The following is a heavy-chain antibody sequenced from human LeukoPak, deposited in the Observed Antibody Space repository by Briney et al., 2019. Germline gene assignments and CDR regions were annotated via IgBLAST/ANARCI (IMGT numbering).Heavy chain of an antibody. CDR1: GFTFSNYW. Sequence: GGSLRLSCAASGFTFSNYWMHWVRQVPGKGLVWVSRINPGGSSTTYADSVKGRFTVSRDNAKNTLYLQMNSLRAEDTAVYYCARSNQADDYWGQGTLVTVSS. CDR3: ARSNQADDY. V-gene: IGHV3-74*01. D-gene: IGHD2/OR15-2a*01. CDR2: INPGGSST. J-gene: IGHJ4*02.